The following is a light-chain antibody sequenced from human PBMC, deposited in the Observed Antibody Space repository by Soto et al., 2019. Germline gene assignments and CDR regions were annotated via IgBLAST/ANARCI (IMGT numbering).Light chain of an antibody. CDR2: GAS. V-gene: IGKV3-15*01. CDR1: QTISND. CDR3: QQHNKWPPVT. Sequence: EVVMTKAPATVSVYPGEGVTLSCRARQTISNDLAWYQQKPGHAPRLLIYGASTRATGVPARFSGGGSGTEFTLTTSSLQSEDFAFYYWQQHNKWPPVTFGGGTQVAIK. J-gene: IGKJ4*01.